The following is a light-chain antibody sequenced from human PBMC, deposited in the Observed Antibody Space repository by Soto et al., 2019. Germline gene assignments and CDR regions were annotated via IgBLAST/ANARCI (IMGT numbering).Light chain of an antibody. CDR2: SNN. CDR3: AAWDDSLNGWV. V-gene: IGLV1-44*01. CDR1: SSNIGSNT. Sequence: QAVVTQPPSASGTPGQRVTISCSGSSSNIGSNTVNGYQQLPGTAPKLLIYSNNQRPSGVPDRFSRSKSGTSASLAISGLQSEDEADYYCAAWDDSLNGWVFGGGTKRTVL. J-gene: IGLJ3*02.